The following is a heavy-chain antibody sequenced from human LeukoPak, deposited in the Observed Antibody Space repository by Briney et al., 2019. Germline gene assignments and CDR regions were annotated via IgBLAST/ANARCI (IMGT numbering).Heavy chain of an antibody. Sequence: PGGSLRLSCAVSGFTFSNAWMNWVRQAPGKGLEWVGRIKRKTDGGTTGYAAPVKGRFTISRDDSKNTLYLQMNSLTTEDTAVYYCGLGSGRSDFDYWGQGTLVTVSS. D-gene: IGHD3-10*01. CDR3: GLGSGRSDFDY. J-gene: IGHJ4*02. CDR2: IKRKTDGGTT. CDR1: GFTFSNAW. V-gene: IGHV3-15*01.